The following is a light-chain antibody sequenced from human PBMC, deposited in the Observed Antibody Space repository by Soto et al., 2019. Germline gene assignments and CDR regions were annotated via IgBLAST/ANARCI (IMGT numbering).Light chain of an antibody. V-gene: IGKV3-15*01. CDR3: QQHSNWPRT. J-gene: IGKJ1*01. CDR1: RSVSSSY. Sequence: EIVWTQSPGTLSLSPGERATLSCRASRSVSSSYLAWYQQKPGQAPRLLIHGSSTRATGIPARFSGSGSGTEFTLTISGLQSEDFAVYYCQQHSNWPRTFGQGTKVDIK. CDR2: GSS.